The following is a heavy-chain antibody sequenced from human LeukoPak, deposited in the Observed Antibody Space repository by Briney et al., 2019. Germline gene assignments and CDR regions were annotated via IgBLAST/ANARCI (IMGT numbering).Heavy chain of an antibody. D-gene: IGHD3-3*01. J-gene: IGHJ4*02. CDR3: AKDRGGIFGVVRRLTYYFDY. CDR1: GFTFSSYS. Sequence: GGSLRLSCAASGFTFSSYSMNWVRQAPGKGLEWVSSISSSSSYIYYADSVKGRFTISRDNSKNTLYLQMNSLRAEDTAVYYCAKDRGGIFGVVRRLTYYFDYWGQGTLVTVSS. V-gene: IGHV3-21*01. CDR2: ISSSSSYI.